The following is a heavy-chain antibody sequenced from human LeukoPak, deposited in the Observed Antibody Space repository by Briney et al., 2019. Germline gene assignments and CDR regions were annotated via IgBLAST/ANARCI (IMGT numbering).Heavy chain of an antibody. CDR2: IRYDGSLQ. CDR3: VKDGSSSFYYYFDY. V-gene: IGHV3-30*02. CDR1: GFTFTSYA. J-gene: IGHJ4*02. D-gene: IGHD3-22*01. Sequence: GGSLRLSCAASGFTFTSYAMHWVRQAPGKGLEWVAFIRYDGSLQFYTHSVKGRFTVSRDNSKNTLYLQMHSLRAGDTAVYYCVKDGSSSFYYYFDYWGQGALVTVSS.